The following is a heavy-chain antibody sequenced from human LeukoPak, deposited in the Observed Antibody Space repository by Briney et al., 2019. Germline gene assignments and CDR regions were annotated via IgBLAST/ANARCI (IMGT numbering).Heavy chain of an antibody. CDR1: GFTFSSYA. CDR2: ISYDGSNK. Sequence: GGSPRLSCAASGFTFSSYAMHWVRQAPGKGLEWVAVISYDGSNKYYADSVKGRFTISRDNSKNTLYLQMNSLRAEDTALYYCAKDMTSSGWYSSVDYWGQGTLVTVSS. V-gene: IGHV3-30*04. CDR3: AKDMTSSGWYSSVDY. D-gene: IGHD6-19*01. J-gene: IGHJ4*02.